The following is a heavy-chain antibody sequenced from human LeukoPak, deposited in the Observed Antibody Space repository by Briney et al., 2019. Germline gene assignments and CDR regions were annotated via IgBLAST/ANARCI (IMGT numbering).Heavy chain of an antibody. V-gene: IGHV3-21*04. J-gene: IGHJ5*02. D-gene: IGHD3-22*01. CDR1: GFTFSSNS. Sequence: GGSLRLSCAASGFTFSSNSMNWVRQPPGKGLQWVSSISSSSSYIYYADSVKGRLTISRDNAKNSLYLRMNSLSAEDTAVYYCARDSNSTYYDSSGYYLNWFAPWGQGTLVTVSS. CDR2: ISSSSSYI. CDR3: ARDSNSTYYDSSGYYLNWFAP.